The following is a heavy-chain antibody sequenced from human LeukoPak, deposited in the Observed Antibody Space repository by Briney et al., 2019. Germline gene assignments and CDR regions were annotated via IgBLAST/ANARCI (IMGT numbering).Heavy chain of an antibody. J-gene: IGHJ4*02. CDR2: ISSSSSYI. D-gene: IGHD2-8*02. CDR3: ARDTWYYFDY. V-gene: IGHV3-21*01. Sequence: GESLRLSCAASGFTFSSYSTKWVRHAPGKGLEWVSSISSSSSYIYYADSVKGRFTISRDNAKNSLYLQMNSLRAEDTAVYYCARDTWYYFDYWGQGTLVTVSS. CDR1: GFTFSSYS.